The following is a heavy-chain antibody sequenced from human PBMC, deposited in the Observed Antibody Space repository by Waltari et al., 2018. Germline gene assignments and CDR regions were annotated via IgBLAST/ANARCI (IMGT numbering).Heavy chain of an antibody. J-gene: IGHJ4*02. D-gene: IGHD2-15*01. CDR1: GGSISSSSYY. V-gene: IGHV4-39*01. Sequence: QLQLQESGPGLVKPSETLSLTCTVSGGSISSSSYYWGWIRQPPGKGLEWIGSIYYSGSTYYNPALKSRVTISVDTAKNQFSLKLSCVTAADTAVYYCASQVEMAANFDYWGQGTLVTVSS. CDR3: ASQVEMAANFDY. CDR2: IYYSGST.